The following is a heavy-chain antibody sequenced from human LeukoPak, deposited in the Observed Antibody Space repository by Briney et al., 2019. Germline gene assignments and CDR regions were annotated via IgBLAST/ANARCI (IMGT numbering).Heavy chain of an antibody. D-gene: IGHD3-3*01. CDR3: ASVFSVRFLPSYYMDV. Sequence: GASVKVSCKASGYTFTAYYMHWVRQAPGQGLEWMGWINPNSGGTNYAQKFQGRVTMTRDTSISTAYMELSRLRSDDTAVYYCASVFSVRFLPSYYMDVWGKGTTVTVSS. V-gene: IGHV1-2*02. J-gene: IGHJ6*03. CDR1: GYTFTAYY. CDR2: INPNSGGT.